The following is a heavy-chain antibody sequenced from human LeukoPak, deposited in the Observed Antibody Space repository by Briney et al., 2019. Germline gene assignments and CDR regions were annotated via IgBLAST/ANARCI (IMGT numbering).Heavy chain of an antibody. V-gene: IGHV4-61*02. J-gene: IGHJ4*02. Sequence: PSQTLSLTCTVSGGSITSGNYYWSWIRQPAGKGLEWIGRINSGGSTNYDPSLKSRVSISVDTSKNYFSLELSSVTAADTAVYYCARGFSTISCYDYWGQGTLVTVSS. CDR2: INSGGST. CDR1: GGSITSGNYY. CDR3: ARGFSTISCYDY. D-gene: IGHD2/OR15-2a*01.